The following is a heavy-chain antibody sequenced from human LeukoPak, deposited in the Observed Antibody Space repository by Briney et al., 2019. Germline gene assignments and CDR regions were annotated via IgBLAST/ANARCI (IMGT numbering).Heavy chain of an antibody. Sequence: SVKVSCKASGGTFSTYAISWVRQAPGQALEWMGGILPLFGAPNYSQKFQDRFTDTADGGTTTAYMELSSLTSDDTAVYYCARDGDPSGSYSGFFDSWGQGTLVTVSS. CDR2: ILPLFGAP. CDR1: GGTFSTYA. V-gene: IGHV1-69*13. CDR3: ARDGDPSGSYSGFFDS. D-gene: IGHD1-26*01. J-gene: IGHJ4*02.